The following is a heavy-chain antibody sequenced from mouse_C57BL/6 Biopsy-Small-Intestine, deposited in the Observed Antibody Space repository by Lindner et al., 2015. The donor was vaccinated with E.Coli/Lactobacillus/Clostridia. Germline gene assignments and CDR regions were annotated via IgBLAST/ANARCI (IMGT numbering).Heavy chain of an antibody. CDR2: IYPRGGST. CDR3: ARDSGGYYYDRSGDF. V-gene: IGHV1S12*01. Sequence: SVKVSCKTSGYTFTTYYIHWVRQAPGQGLEWMGIIYPRGGSTNYAQKFQGRVSMTGDPSTRTVYMELSSLRSDDTAVYFCARDSGGYYYDRSGDFWGQGTLVTVSS. D-gene: IGHD1-1*02. CDR1: GYTFTTYY. J-gene: IGHJ4*01.